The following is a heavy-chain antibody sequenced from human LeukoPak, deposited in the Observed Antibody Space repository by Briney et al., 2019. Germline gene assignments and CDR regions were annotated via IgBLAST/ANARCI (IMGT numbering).Heavy chain of an antibody. J-gene: IGHJ4*02. Sequence: SETLSLTCAVYGGSFSGYYWSWIRQPPGKGLEWIGEINHSGSTNYNPSLKSRVTISVDTSKNQFSLKLSSVTAADTAVYYCARGWLHFDYWGQGTLVTASS. CDR1: GGSFSGYY. CDR3: ARGWLHFDY. V-gene: IGHV4-34*01. CDR2: INHSGST. D-gene: IGHD5-24*01.